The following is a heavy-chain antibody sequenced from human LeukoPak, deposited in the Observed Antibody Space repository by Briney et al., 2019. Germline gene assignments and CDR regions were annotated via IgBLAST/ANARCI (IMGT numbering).Heavy chain of an antibody. Sequence: GGSLRLSCAASGFIFSSYGMHWVRQAPGKGLEWVAFIRYDGSNKYYADSVKGRFTISRDNSKNTLYLQMNSLRAEDTAVYYCAKEGSITMIVVVISPFDYGGQGTLVTVSS. D-gene: IGHD3-22*01. CDR1: GFIFSSYG. CDR3: AKEGSITMIVVVISPFDY. CDR2: IRYDGSNK. V-gene: IGHV3-30*02. J-gene: IGHJ4*02.